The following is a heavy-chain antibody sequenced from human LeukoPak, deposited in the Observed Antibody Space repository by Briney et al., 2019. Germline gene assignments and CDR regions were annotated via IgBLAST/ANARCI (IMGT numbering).Heavy chain of an antibody. J-gene: IGHJ6*04. V-gene: IGHV1-18*01. CDR3: AGGEAHLYILASTSGDADYYVCFFDV. CDR2: ISAYNGNT. CDR1: GSTFTSCG. D-gene: IGHD3-16*01. Sequence: GASVKLSCKSPGSTFTSCGISWVRQAPGQGLGLKGLISAYNGNTNYAQKLQGRVTMTTDTSTSTAYMEVRSLRSDDTAVYYFAGGEAHLYILASTSGDADYYVCFFDVWGKGTPVTVSS.